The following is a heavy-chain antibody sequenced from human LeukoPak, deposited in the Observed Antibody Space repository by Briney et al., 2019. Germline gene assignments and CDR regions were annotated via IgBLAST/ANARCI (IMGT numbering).Heavy chain of an antibody. V-gene: IGHV4-39*02. D-gene: IGHD6-6*01. CDR2: IYYSGST. CDR1: GGSISSSSYY. Sequence: SETLSLTCTVSGGSISSSSYYWGWIRQPPGKGLEWIGRIYYSGSTYYNPSLKSRVTISVDTSKNHFSLKLISVTAADTAVYYCARLGLGSSRDYWGQGTLVTVSS. CDR3: ARLGLGSSRDY. J-gene: IGHJ4*02.